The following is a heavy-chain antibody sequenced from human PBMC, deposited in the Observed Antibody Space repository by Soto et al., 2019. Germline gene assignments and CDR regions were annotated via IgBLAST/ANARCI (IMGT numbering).Heavy chain of an antibody. CDR2: IYYSGST. CDR3: ARGGDTAIGLACWFDP. Sequence: PSETLSLTCTVSGGSISSYYWSWIRQPPGKGLERIGYIYYSGSTKYNPSLKSRVTISVDTSKNQFSLKLSSVTAADTAVYYCARGGDTAIGLACWFDPWGQGTLVTVSS. CDR1: GGSISSYY. V-gene: IGHV4-59*01. D-gene: IGHD2-21*02. J-gene: IGHJ5*02.